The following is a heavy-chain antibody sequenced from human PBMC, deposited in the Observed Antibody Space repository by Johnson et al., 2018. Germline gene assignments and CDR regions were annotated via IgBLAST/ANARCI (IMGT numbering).Heavy chain of an antibody. D-gene: IGHD4-17*01. V-gene: IGHV4-34*01. CDR2: INHSGRT. Sequence: QVQLQESGARLLKPSETLSLTCAVYGGSFSGFYWSWIRQPPGKGLEWIGEINHSGRTNYNPSLKSRVTISLDTSKNQFSLKLSSVTAAETAVYYCATIKTPVITGAFDIWGQGTMVTVSS. CDR1: GGSFSGFY. J-gene: IGHJ3*02. CDR3: ATIKTPVITGAFDI.